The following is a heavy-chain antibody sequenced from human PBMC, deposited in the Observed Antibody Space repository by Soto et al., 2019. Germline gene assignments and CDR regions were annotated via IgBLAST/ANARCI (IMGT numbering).Heavy chain of an antibody. J-gene: IGHJ4*02. CDR1: GYTFTNYG. Sequence: QVHLVQSGAEVKKPGASVKVSCKTSGYTFTNYGVSWARQAPGQGLEWMGWISAYNGSTNYPQNLQGRVTMTTDTSTSTAYMELRSLRSDDTAVYYCARGSYYLDSWGQGTLVTVSS. D-gene: IGHD3-10*01. V-gene: IGHV1-18*01. CDR3: ARGSYYLDS. CDR2: ISAYNGST.